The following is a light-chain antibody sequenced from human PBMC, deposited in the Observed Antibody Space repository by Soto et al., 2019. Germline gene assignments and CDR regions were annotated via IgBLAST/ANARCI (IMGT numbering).Light chain of an antibody. CDR3: QQYSSYSEA. Sequence: DVQMTQSPSTLSASVGDTVTITCRASQSISSWLAWYQQKPGKAPTLLIYEASYLASGVPSRFSGGGSGTEFTLTISSLQPDDFATYYCQQYSSYSEAFGQGTKVDI. CDR2: EAS. J-gene: IGKJ1*01. V-gene: IGKV1-5*03. CDR1: QSISSW.